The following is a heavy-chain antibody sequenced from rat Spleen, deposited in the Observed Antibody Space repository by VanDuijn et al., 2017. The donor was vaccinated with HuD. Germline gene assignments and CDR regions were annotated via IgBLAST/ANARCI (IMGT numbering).Heavy chain of an antibody. J-gene: IGHJ2*01. Sequence: EVHLVESGGGLAQPGRSLKLSCGASGFIFTNYGMAWVRQTQTKGLEWVAFINMGGGDTYYRDSVKGRFTISRDNAKSTLYLQMTSLQTEDTATYYCARADISAIYTDGIWGQGVMVTVSS. CDR1: GFIFTNYG. CDR2: INMGGGDT. D-gene: IGHD1-2*01. CDR3: ARADISAIYTDGI. V-gene: IGHV5S13*01.